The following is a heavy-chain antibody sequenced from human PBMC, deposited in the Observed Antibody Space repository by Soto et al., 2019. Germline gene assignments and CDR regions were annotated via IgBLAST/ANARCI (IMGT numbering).Heavy chain of an antibody. Sequence: QITFKEAGPTLVKPTQTLTLTCTLSGFSLSTSGVGVAWVRQPTGKVMEWLALIYWDDDKRDSPSLNSRLTITKDPSENQVVLTMTNMDPVDTATYYCTHTMNTLTTYFDSWGQGTLVTVSS. CDR3: THTMNTLTTYFDS. J-gene: IGHJ4*02. V-gene: IGHV2-5*02. CDR1: GFSLSTSGVG. D-gene: IGHD3-16*01. CDR2: IYWDDDK.